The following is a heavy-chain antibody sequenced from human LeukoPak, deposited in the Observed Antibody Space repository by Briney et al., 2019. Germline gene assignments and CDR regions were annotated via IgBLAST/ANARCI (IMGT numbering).Heavy chain of an antibody. CDR1: GGSFSGHY. Sequence: SETLSLTCAVYGGSFSGHYWSWIRQPPGKGLEWIGEINHSGSTNYNPSLKSRVTISVDTSKNQFSLKLSSVTAADTAVYYCARLTTSTLYGMDVWGQGTTVTVSS. D-gene: IGHD4-11*01. J-gene: IGHJ6*02. CDR3: ARLTTSTLYGMDV. V-gene: IGHV4-34*01. CDR2: INHSGST.